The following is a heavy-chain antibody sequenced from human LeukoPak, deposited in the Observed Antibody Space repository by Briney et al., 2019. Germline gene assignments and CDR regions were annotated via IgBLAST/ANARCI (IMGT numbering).Heavy chain of an antibody. CDR1: GYSISSGYY. Sequence: PSETLSLTCAVSGYSISSGYYWGWIRQPPGKGLEWIGSIYHSGSTYYNPSLKSRVTISVDTSKNQFSLKLSSVTAADTAVYYCAGQGIVVVPAAISLWGQGTLVTVSS. CDR2: IYHSGST. V-gene: IGHV4-38-2*01. J-gene: IGHJ4*02. D-gene: IGHD2-2*02. CDR3: AGQGIVVVPAAISL.